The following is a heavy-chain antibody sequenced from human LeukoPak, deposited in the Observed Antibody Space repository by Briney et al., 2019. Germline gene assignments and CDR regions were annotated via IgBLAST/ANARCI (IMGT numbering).Heavy chain of an antibody. D-gene: IGHD4-17*01. CDR2: VYYSGST. J-gene: IGHJ1*01. CDR3: VWFYDFVDTRQGFQL. CDR1: GGSISSSSYY. V-gene: IGHV4-39*07. Sequence: SETLSLTCTVSGGSISSSSYYWGWIRQPPGKGLEWIGNVYYSGSTYYNPSLKSRLTISVDASKNQFSLNLSSVTAADTAVYYCVWFYDFVDTRQGFQLWGQGTLVTVSS.